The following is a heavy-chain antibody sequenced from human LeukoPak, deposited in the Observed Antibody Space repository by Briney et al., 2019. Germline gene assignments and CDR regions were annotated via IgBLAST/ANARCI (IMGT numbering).Heavy chain of an antibody. Sequence: ASVKVSCKASGYTFTSYGISWVRQAPGQGLEWMGWISAYNGNTNYAQKLQGRVTMTTDTSTSTAYMELRGLRSDDTAVYYCASLAAYCSSSSCYTTYSQEYYFDYWGQGTLVTVSS. CDR3: ASLAAYCSSSSCYTTYSQEYYFDY. CDR2: ISAYNGNT. V-gene: IGHV1-18*01. D-gene: IGHD2-2*02. J-gene: IGHJ4*02. CDR1: GYTFTSYG.